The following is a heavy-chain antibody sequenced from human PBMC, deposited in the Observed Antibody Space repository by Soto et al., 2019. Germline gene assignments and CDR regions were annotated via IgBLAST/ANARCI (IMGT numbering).Heavy chain of an antibody. D-gene: IGHD3-22*01. CDR1: GVTFNLHP. Sequence: GVLRLSCSASGVTFNLHPMHWVRQAPERGLEWVTVISHDGDKKNYADSVKGRFTVSRDNSKNTLHLQIGGLTADDTALYYCARSDYYFESTGSLDIWGQGTMVTVSS. V-gene: IGHV3-30-3*01. CDR3: ARSDYYFESTGSLDI. CDR2: ISHDGDKK. J-gene: IGHJ3*02.